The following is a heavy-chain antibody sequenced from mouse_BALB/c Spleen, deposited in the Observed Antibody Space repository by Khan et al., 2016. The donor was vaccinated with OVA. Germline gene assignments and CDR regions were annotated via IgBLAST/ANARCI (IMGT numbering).Heavy chain of an antibody. Sequence: EVELVESGGGLVEPGGSLKLSCAASGFTFSSFVMSWVRQTPEKRLEWVATISSAATYTYYPDSVKGRFTISRDNAKNTLYLQMNSLRSDDTAIXSCANRNFGWFAYWGQGTLVTVST. J-gene: IGHJ3*01. V-gene: IGHV5-9-1*01. CDR2: ISSAATYT. CDR1: GFTFSSFV. CDR3: ANRNFGWFAY. D-gene: IGHD2-1*01.